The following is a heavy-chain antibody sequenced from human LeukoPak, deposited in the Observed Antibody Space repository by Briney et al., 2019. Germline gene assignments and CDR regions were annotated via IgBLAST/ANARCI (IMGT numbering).Heavy chain of an antibody. CDR1: GGSISSYY. CDR3: ARVTGPYYYYYMDV. J-gene: IGHJ6*03. Sequence: SETLSLTCTVSGGSISSYYWSWIRQPPGKGLEWIGYIYYSGSTNYNPSLKSRVTISVDTSKNQFSLKLSSVTAADTAVYYCARVTGPYYYYYMDVWGKGTTVTVSS. D-gene: IGHD4-23*01. CDR2: IYYSGST. V-gene: IGHV4-59*01.